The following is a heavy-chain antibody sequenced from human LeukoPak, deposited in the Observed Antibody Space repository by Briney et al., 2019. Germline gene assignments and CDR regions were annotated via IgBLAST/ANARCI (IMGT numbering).Heavy chain of an antibody. D-gene: IGHD5-12*01. CDR3: ANHYSGYIDY. V-gene: IGHV4/OR15-8*02. Sequence: PSETLSLTCSVSGDSIRKDNWWTWVRRSPGKGPEWLGEIYDSGKANYHPSLRSRIAISIDTAKRQFSLELTAVTAADTAVYYCANHYSGYIDYWGQGTLVTVSS. CDR1: GDSIRKDNW. J-gene: IGHJ4*02. CDR2: IYDSGKA.